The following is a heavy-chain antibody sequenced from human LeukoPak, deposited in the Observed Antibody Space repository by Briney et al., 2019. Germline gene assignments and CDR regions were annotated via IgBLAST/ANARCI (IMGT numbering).Heavy chain of an antibody. CDR1: GGSISSYY. V-gene: IGHV4-59*01. J-gene: IGHJ6*03. Sequence: KPSETLSLTCTVSGGSISSYYWSWIRQPPGKGLEWIGYIYYSGSTNYNPSLKSRVTISVDTSKNQFSLKLSSVTAADTAVYYCARIGVVVVAATSYYYYYYMDVWGKGPTVTVSS. CDR2: IYYSGST. D-gene: IGHD2-15*01. CDR3: ARIGVVVVAATSYYYYYYMDV.